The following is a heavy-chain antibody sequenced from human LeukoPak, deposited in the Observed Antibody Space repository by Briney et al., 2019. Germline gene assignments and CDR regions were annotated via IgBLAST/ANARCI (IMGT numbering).Heavy chain of an antibody. D-gene: IGHD4-23*01. CDR1: GFTFSTYA. CDR2: IPYDGSNK. Sequence: HPGGSLRLSCAASGFTFSTYAMHWVRQAPGKGLEWVAVIPYDGSNKYYADSVKGRFTISRENSKNRLYLQMNSLRAEDTAVYYCARAQGYGGELDSWGQGTRVTVSS. CDR3: ARAQGYGGELDS. J-gene: IGHJ4*02. V-gene: IGHV3-30*04.